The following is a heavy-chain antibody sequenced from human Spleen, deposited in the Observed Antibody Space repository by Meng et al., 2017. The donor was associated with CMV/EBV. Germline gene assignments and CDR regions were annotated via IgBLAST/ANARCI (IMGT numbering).Heavy chain of an antibody. V-gene: IGHV1-18*01. CDR1: GYNFDIYA. D-gene: IGHD4-17*01. J-gene: IGHJ4*02. CDR3: ARAGAAVTTNFDF. CDR2: VSGENGDT. Sequence: QIQLVQSGPELRRPGASVKVSCKASGYNFDIYAITWVRQAPGQGLEWVGWVSGENGDTNYGQEFQGRVTVTADTLTKTAYMEMRSLRSDDSAMYYCARAGAAVTTNFDFWGQGTLVTVSS.